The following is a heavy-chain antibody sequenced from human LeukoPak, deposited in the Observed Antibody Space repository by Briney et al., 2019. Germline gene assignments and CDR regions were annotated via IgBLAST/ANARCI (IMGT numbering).Heavy chain of an antibody. CDR3: ARGPYCSSTSCPPPNWFDP. V-gene: IGHV1-8*02. J-gene: IGHJ5*02. D-gene: IGHD2-2*01. Sequence: ASVKVSCKASGYTFTGYYMHWVRQATGQGLEWMGWMNPNSGNTGYAQKFQGRVTMTRNTSISTAYMELSSLRSEDTAVYYCARGPYCSSTSCPPPNWFDPWGQGTLVTVSS. CDR1: GYTFTGYY. CDR2: MNPNSGNT.